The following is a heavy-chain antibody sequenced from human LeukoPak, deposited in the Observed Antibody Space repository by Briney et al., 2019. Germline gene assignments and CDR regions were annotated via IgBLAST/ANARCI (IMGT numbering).Heavy chain of an antibody. D-gene: IGHD1-26*01. J-gene: IGHJ4*02. CDR3: ARDRSGGGSYISFLGY. V-gene: IGHV3-30*04. CDR1: GFTFSSYA. CDR2: ISYDGSNK. Sequence: GGSLRLSRAASGFTFSSYAMHWVRQAPGKGLEWVAVISYDGSNKYYADSVKGRFTISRDNSKNTLYLQMNSLRAEDTAVYYCARDRSGGGSYISFLGYWGQGTLVTVSS.